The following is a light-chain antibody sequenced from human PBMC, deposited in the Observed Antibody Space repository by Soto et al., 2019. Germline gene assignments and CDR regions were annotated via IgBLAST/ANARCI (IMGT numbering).Light chain of an antibody. CDR3: QQRSNWRT. CDR1: QSVSSY. V-gene: IGKV3-11*01. Sequence: EIVLTQSPATLSLSPGERATLSCRASQSVSSYLAWYQQKPGQAPRLLIYDASSRATGIPARFSGSGSGTDFTLTISSLEPEDSAVYYCQQRSNWRTFGGGTKVEI. J-gene: IGKJ4*01. CDR2: DAS.